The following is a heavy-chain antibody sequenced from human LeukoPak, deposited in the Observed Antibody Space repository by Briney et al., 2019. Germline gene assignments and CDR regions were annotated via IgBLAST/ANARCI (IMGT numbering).Heavy chain of an antibody. CDR2: ISGGGGST. CDR3: AMTPGTGYGMDV. D-gene: IGHD6-13*01. V-gene: IGHV3-23*01. J-gene: IGHJ6*02. Sequence: AISGGGGSTYYADSVKGRFTISRDNSKNTLYLQMNSLRAEDTAVYYCAMTPGTGYGMDVWGQGTTVTVSS.